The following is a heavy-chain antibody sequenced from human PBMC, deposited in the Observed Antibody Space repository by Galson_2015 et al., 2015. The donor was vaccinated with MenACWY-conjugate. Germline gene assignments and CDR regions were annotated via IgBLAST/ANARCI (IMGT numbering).Heavy chain of an antibody. D-gene: IGHD3-3*01. Sequence: SLRLSCAVSGFTFSTFGMSWVRQAPGKGLEWVAAISSSGSRTYYADSVKGRFIIPRDNSDNSLYLQMNSLRAEDTAVYYCAKASFGVTIGEVFAFDSWGQGTMITVSS. CDR1: GFTFSTFG. CDR3: AKASFGVTIGEVFAFDS. CDR2: ISSSGSRT. V-gene: IGHV3-23*05. J-gene: IGHJ3*01.